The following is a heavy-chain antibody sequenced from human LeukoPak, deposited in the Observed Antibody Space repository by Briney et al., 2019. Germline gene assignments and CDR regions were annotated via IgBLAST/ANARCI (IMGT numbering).Heavy chain of an antibody. V-gene: IGHV3-21*01. J-gene: IGHJ4*02. CDR2: IGRDSSYV. CDR1: GFSFSTHN. CDR3: ASHFAHWGSHLFGY. Sequence: PGGSLRLSCVASGFSFSTHNMKWVRQAPGQGLEWVSSIGRDSSYVYYADSLKGRFTISRDDAKNSLYLQMNNLRAEDTAVYYCASHFAHWGSHLFGYWGQGALVTVSS. D-gene: IGHD7-27*01.